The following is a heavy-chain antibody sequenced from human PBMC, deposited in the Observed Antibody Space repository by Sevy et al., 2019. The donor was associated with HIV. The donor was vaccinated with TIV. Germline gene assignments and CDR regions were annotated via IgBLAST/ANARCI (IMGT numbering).Heavy chain of an antibody. CDR2: ISGSGGST. CDR1: GFTFSSYA. V-gene: IGHV3-23*01. J-gene: IGHJ3*02. D-gene: IGHD6-19*01. CDR3: AKEGGGSGWRRSHAFDI. Sequence: GGSLRLSCAASGFTFSSYAMSWVRQAPGKGLEWVSAISGSGGSTYYADSVKGRFTISRDNSKNTLYLQMNSLRAEDTAVYYCAKEGGGSGWRRSHAFDIWGQGTMVTVSS.